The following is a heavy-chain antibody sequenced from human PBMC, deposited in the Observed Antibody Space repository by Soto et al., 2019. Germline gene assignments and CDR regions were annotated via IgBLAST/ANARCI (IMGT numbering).Heavy chain of an antibody. CDR1: GYTFANYV. D-gene: IGHD2-8*02. CDR3: ARGRASWYWDF. V-gene: IGHV1-3*01. CDR2: INAGNGNT. Sequence: ASVKVSCKTFGYTFANYVLHWVRQAPGQGLEWMGWINAGNGNTKYSQKLQDRLTISRDTSAATAYLDLSRLASEDTAVYYCARGRASWYWDFWGHGTLVTVSS. J-gene: IGHJ4*01.